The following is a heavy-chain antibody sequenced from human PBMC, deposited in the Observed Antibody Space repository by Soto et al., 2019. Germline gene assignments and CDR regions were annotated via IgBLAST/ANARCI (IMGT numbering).Heavy chain of an antibody. V-gene: IGHV4-4*07. J-gene: IGHJ5*02. CDR2: IYNGLNT. D-gene: IGHD2-21*01. CDR3: ARVVTNWFDP. CDR1: GTSVRHFY. Sequence: SETLSLTCKVSGTSVRHFYWSWIRQPAGKGLEWIGRIYNGLNTNYNPALKSRVTMSVDTSKNQFSLNLTSVTAADTAVYYCARVVTNWFDPWGQGTLVTVSS.